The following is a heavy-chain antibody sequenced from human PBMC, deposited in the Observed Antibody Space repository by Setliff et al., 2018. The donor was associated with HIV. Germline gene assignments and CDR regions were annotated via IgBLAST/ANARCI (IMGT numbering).Heavy chain of an antibody. J-gene: IGHJ5*02. CDR2: ISSSSNTI. V-gene: IGHV3-48*03. CDR3: AKDRRYYYGSGSYAAET. D-gene: IGHD3-10*01. Sequence: GGSLRLSCAASGFTFSSSEMNWVRQAPGKGLEWVSYISSSSNTIYYADSVKGRFTISRDNAKNTLFLQMNSLRAEDTAVYYCAKDRRYYYGSGSYAAETWGQGTLVTAPQ. CDR1: GFTFSSSE.